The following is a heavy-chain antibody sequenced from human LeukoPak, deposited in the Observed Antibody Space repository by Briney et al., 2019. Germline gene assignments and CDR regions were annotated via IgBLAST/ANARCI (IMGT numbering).Heavy chain of an antibody. J-gene: IGHJ4*02. CDR3: ARGIQLWLGLNDY. V-gene: IGHV1-69*13. Sequence: GASVKVSCKASGGTFSSYAISWVRQAPGQGLEWMGGIIPIFGTANYAQKFQGRVTITADESTSTAYMELSSLRSEDTAVYYCARGIQLWLGLNDYWGQGTLVTVSS. CDR1: GGTFSSYA. D-gene: IGHD5-18*01. CDR2: IIPIFGTA.